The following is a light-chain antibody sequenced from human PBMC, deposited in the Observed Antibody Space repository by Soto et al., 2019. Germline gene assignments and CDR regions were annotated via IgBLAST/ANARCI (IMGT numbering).Light chain of an antibody. V-gene: IGKV1-5*03. CDR1: QSINSW. CDR3: QPYDLYST. Sequence: DIQMTQSPSTLSASVGDRVTITCRASQSINSWLAWYQQKPGKAPKLLIYKASSLESGVPARFSGSGSETEFTRSISSLQPDDFATYYCQPYDLYSTFHQGTKVEIK. J-gene: IGKJ1*01. CDR2: KAS.